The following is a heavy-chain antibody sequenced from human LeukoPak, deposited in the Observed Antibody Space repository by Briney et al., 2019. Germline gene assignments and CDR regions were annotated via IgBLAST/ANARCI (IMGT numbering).Heavy chain of an antibody. CDR1: GFTVSSNY. D-gene: IGHD5-12*01. CDR2: IYSGGST. V-gene: IGHV3-53*04. Sequence: GSLRLSCAASGFTVSSNYMSWVRQAPGKGLEWVSVIYSGGSTYYADSVKGRFTISRHNSKNTLYLQMNSLRAEDTALYYCAKGGRWLQLYYFDYWGQGTLVTVSS. CDR3: AKGGRWLQLYYFDY. J-gene: IGHJ4*02.